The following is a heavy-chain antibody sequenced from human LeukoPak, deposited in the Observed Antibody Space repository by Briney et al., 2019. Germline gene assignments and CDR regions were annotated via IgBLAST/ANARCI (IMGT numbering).Heavy chain of an antibody. J-gene: IGHJ4*02. Sequence: GGSLRLSCAASGLTVRSNHMNWVRQAPGKGLEWVSTISGRGGSTYYADSVKGRFTISRDNSENTLYLQMNSLRAEDTAIYYCANCRTSHTIIPFDYWGQGTLVTVSS. D-gene: IGHD5-24*01. CDR1: GLTVRSNH. V-gene: IGHV3-23*01. CDR3: ANCRTSHTIIPFDY. CDR2: ISGRGGST.